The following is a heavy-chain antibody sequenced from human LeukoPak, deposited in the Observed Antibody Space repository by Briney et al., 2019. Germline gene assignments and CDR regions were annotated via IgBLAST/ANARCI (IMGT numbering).Heavy chain of an antibody. V-gene: IGHV1-2*02. CDR1: GYTFIDYY. CDR3: ARHSSSWSPNPDY. J-gene: IGHJ4*02. CDR2: INPNSGGT. Sequence: VASVKVSCKASGYTFIDYYMHWVRQAPGQGLEWMGWINPNSGGTNYAQKFQGRVTMTRDTSISTAYMELSRLRSDDTAVYYCARHSSSWSPNPDYWGQGTLVTVSS. D-gene: IGHD6-13*01.